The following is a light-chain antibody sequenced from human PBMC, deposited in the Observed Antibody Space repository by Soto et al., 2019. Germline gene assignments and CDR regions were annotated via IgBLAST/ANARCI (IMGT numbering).Light chain of an antibody. J-gene: IGKJ1*01. CDR1: RIIGHNY. V-gene: IGKV3-20*01. Sequence: DNVMTQSPDTLSVSPGDRATLSCRASRIIGHNYLAWYQQKRGQPPRLLIYATSTRATGIPDRFSGSGSVTNFTLTISRLEPEDFAVYYCQQFGISPWTFGQGTKVESK. CDR3: QQFGISPWT. CDR2: ATS.